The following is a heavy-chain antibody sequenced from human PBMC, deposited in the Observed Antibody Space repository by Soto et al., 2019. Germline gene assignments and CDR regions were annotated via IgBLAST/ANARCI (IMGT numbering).Heavy chain of an antibody. CDR3: ARDGLTFGGD. CDR1: GFTFGSFT. Sequence: EVHLVEAGGGVVKPGEALTLSCGASGFTFGSFTLNWVRQALGKGLEGGSSISMSGAYIYYAESVKGRFTISRDNARSTLYLQMNSLRLADTAVYFCARDGLTFGGDWGQGTLVAVSS. D-gene: IGHD3-16*01. CDR2: ISMSGAYI. J-gene: IGHJ4*02. V-gene: IGHV3-21*06.